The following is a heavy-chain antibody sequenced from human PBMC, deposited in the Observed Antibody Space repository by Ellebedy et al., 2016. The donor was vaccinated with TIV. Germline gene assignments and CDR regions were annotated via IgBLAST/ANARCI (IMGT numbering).Heavy chain of an antibody. V-gene: IGHV3-48*01. CDR3: ATDHY. Sequence: GESLKISCAASGFTFSKYSMNWVRQAPGKGLEWISHISGSSTITYYADSVKGRFTISRDNSKNTLYLQMNSLRAEDTAVYYCATDHYWGQGTLVTVSS. CDR1: GFTFSKYS. CDR2: ISGSSTIT. J-gene: IGHJ4*02.